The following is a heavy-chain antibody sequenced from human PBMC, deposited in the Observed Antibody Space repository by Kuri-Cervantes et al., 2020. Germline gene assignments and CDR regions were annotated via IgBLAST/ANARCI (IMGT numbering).Heavy chain of an antibody. CDR3: AGYDILSRGSAFDI. CDR2: ISYDGSNK. D-gene: IGHD3-9*01. J-gene: IGHJ3*02. CDR1: GFTFSSYG. Sequence: GESLKISYAASGFTFSSYGMHWVRQAPGKGLEWVAVISYDGSNKYYADSVKGRFTISRDNSKNTLYLQMNSLRAEDTAVYYCAGYDILSRGSAFDIWGQGTMVTVSS. V-gene: IGHV3-30*03.